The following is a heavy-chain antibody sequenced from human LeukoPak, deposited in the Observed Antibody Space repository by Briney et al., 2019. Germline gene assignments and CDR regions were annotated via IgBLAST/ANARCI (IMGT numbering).Heavy chain of an antibody. CDR3: ASRGGWGSSWQIDY. V-gene: IGHV4-59*08. Sequence: PSETLSLTCTVSGGSISTYYWSWIRRPPGKGLEWIGYIYYSGSTNYNPSLKSRVTISVDTSKNQFSLKLSSVTAADTAVYYCASRGGWGSSWQIDYWGQGTLVTVSS. D-gene: IGHD6-13*01. CDR1: GGSISTYY. J-gene: IGHJ4*02. CDR2: IYYSGST.